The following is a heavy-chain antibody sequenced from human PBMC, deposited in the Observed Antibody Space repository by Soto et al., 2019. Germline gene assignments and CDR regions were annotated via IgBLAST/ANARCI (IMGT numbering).Heavy chain of an antibody. D-gene: IGHD4-17*01. V-gene: IGHV3-30-3*01. CDR1: GFTFSSYA. CDR2: ISYDGSNK. CDR3: ARDLRERDFYYYYYGMDV. Sequence: GGSLRLSCAASGFTFSSYAMHWVRQAPGKGLEWVAVISYDGSNKYYADPVKGRFTISRDNSKNTLYVQMNSLRAEDTAVYYCARDLRERDFYYYYYGMDVWGQRTTVTVSS. J-gene: IGHJ6*02.